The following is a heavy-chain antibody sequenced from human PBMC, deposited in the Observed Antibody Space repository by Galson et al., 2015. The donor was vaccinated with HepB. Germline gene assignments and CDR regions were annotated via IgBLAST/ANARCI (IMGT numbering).Heavy chain of an antibody. D-gene: IGHD6-13*01. CDR1: GFTFSSYG. Sequence: SLRLSCAASGFTFSSYGMHWVRQAPGKGLEWVAVISYDGSNKYYADSVKGRFTISRDNSKNTLYLQMNSLRAEDTAVYYCAKDRRGSSWLSAFDIWGQGTMVTVSS. V-gene: IGHV3-30*18. J-gene: IGHJ3*02. CDR3: AKDRRGSSWLSAFDI. CDR2: ISYDGSNK.